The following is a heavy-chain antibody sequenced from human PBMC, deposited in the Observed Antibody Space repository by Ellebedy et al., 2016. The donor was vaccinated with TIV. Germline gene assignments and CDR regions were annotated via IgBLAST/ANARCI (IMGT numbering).Heavy chain of an antibody. CDR2: IYHSGST. CDR3: ASWFYPRGPSVLQYYFDY. J-gene: IGHJ4*02. V-gene: IGHV4-4*02. Sequence: MPSETLSLTCAVSGVSISSSNWWSWVRQPPGKGLEWIGEIYHSGSTNYNPSLKSRVTISLDKSKNQFSLKLSSVTAADTAVYYCASWFYPRGPSVLQYYFDYWGQGTLVTVSS. D-gene: IGHD4-11*01. CDR1: GVSISSSNW.